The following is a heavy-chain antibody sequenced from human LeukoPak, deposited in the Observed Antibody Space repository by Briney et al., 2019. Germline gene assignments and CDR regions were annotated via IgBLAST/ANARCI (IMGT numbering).Heavy chain of an antibody. CDR1: GGSFSGYY. CDR2: INHSGST. J-gene: IGHJ5*02. V-gene: IGHV4-34*01. Sequence: PSETLSLTCAVYGGSFSGYYWSWIRQPPGKGLEWIGEINHSGSTNYNPPLKSRVTISVDTSKNQFSLKLSSVTAADTAVYYCARVGLGRWFDPWGQGTLVTVSS. CDR3: ARVGLGRWFDP.